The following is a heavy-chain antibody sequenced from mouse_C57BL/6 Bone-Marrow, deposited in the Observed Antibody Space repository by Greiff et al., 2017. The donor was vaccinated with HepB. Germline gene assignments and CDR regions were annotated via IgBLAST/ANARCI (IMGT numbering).Heavy chain of an antibody. J-gene: IGHJ4*01. Sequence: VQLKQSGPELVKPGASVKISCKASGYAFSSSWMNWVKQRPGKGLEWIGRIYPGDGDTNYNGKFKGKATLTADKSSSTAYMQLSSLTSEDAAVYFCANYGRSSYAMDYWGQGTSVTVSS. CDR1: GYAFSSSW. V-gene: IGHV1-82*01. CDR3: ANYGRSSYAMDY. CDR2: IYPGDGDT. D-gene: IGHD1-1*01.